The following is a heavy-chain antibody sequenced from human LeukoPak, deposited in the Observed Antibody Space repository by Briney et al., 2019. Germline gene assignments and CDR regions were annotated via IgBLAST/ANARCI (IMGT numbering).Heavy chain of an antibody. J-gene: IGHJ4*02. D-gene: IGHD3-22*01. Sequence: ASVKVSCKASGYTFTGYYMHWVRQAPGQGLEWMGWINPNSGGTNYAQKFQGRVTMTRDTSISTAYMELSRLRSDDTAVYYCASGGYYYDSSGYLSFDYWGQGTLVTVSS. CDR2: INPNSGGT. CDR1: GYTFTGYY. CDR3: ASGGYYYDSSGYLSFDY. V-gene: IGHV1-2*02.